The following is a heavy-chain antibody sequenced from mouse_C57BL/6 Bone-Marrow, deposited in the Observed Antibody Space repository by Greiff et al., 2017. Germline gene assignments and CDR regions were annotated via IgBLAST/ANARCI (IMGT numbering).Heavy chain of an antibody. V-gene: IGHV1-76*01. J-gene: IGHJ1*03. CDR3: ARRSYCYFDV. Sequence: QVQLQQSGAELVRPGASVKLSCKASGYTFTDYYINWVKQRPGQGLEWIASIYPGSGNTYYNEKFKGKATLTADKSSSTAYMQLRSLTSEDSAVYFCARRSYCYFDVGGTGTTVTVSA. CDR2: IYPGSGNT. CDR1: GYTFTDYY.